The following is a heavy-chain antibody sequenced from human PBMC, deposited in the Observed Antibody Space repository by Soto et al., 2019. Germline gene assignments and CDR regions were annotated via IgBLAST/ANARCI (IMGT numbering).Heavy chain of an antibody. Sequence: GESLKISCKGSGYSFTSYWIGWVRQMPGKGLEWMGIIYPGDSDTRYSPSFQGQVTISADKSISTAYLQWSSLKASDTAMYYCATYGGDGYNSNYYYYGMDVWGQGTTATVSS. J-gene: IGHJ6*02. D-gene: IGHD2-21*01. CDR1: GYSFTSYW. CDR3: ATYGGDGYNSNYYYYGMDV. V-gene: IGHV5-51*01. CDR2: IYPGDSDT.